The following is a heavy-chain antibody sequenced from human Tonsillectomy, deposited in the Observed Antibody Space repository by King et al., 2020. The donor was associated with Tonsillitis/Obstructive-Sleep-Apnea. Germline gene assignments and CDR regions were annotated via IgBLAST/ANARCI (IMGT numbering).Heavy chain of an antibody. J-gene: IGHJ3*02. CDR2: IDWDDDK. D-gene: IGHD3-22*01. Sequence: TLKESGPALVKPTQTLTLTCTFSGFSLSSSGMCVSWIRQPPGKALEWLAHIDWDDDKYYSTSLKTRLTISKDTSKNQVVLTITNMDPVDTATYYCARITEGIYDSSGYSYLGAFDIWGQGTMVTVSS. CDR1: GFSLSSSGMC. CDR3: ARITEGIYDSSGYSYLGAFDI. V-gene: IGHV2-70*01.